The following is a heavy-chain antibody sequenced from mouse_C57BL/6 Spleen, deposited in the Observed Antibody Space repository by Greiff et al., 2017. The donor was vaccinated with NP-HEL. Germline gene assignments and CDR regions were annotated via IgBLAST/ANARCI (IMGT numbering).Heavy chain of an antibody. CDR3: ARHEGGAIYYGNYFDY. CDR1: GYTFTEYT. V-gene: IGHV1-62-2*01. J-gene: IGHJ2*01. Sequence: QVQLKESGAELVKPGASVKLSCKASGYTFTEYTIHWVKQRSGQGLEWIGWFYPGSGSIKYNEKFKDKATLTADKSSSTVYMELSRLTSEDSAVYFCARHEGGAIYYGNYFDYWGQGTTLTVSS. CDR2: FYPGSGSI. D-gene: IGHD2-1*01.